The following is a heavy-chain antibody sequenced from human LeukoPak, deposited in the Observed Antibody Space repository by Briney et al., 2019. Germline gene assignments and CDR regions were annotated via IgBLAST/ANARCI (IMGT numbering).Heavy chain of an antibody. D-gene: IGHD4-17*01. CDR1: GFTFSIYG. Sequence: GRSLRLSCAASGFTFSIYGMHWVRQAPGKGLEWVAVISYDGSNKYYADSVKGRFTISRDNSKNTLYLQMNSLRAEDTAVYYCAKLSPDYGVGLDYWGQGTLVTVSS. V-gene: IGHV3-30*18. CDR2: ISYDGSNK. CDR3: AKLSPDYGVGLDY. J-gene: IGHJ4*02.